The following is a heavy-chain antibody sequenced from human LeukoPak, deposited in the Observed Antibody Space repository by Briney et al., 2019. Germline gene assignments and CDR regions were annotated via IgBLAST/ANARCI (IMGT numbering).Heavy chain of an antibody. J-gene: IGHJ5*02. Sequence: PGGSLRLSCAASGFYAMHWVRQAPGKGLEWVAVISYDGSNKFYADSVKGRFTISRDDSKSIAYLQMNSLKTEDTAVYYCTRGRDVWSGPLFGFDPWGQGTLVTVSS. CDR2: ISYDGSNK. CDR1: GFYA. CDR3: TRGRDVWSGPLFGFDP. D-gene: IGHD3-3*01. V-gene: IGHV3-30*04.